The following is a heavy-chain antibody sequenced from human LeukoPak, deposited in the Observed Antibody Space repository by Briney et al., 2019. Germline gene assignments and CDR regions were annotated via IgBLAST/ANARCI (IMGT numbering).Heavy chain of an antibody. CDR3: ARVAVGARGVITSFDY. CDR1: GYTFTSYG. Sequence: ASVKVPCKAPGYTFTSYGISWVRQAPGQGLEWMGWISAYNGNTNYAQKLQGRVTMTTDTSTSTAYMELRSLRSDDTAVYYCARVAVGARGVITSFDYWGQGTLVTVSS. D-gene: IGHD3-10*01. J-gene: IGHJ4*02. CDR2: ISAYNGNT. V-gene: IGHV1-18*01.